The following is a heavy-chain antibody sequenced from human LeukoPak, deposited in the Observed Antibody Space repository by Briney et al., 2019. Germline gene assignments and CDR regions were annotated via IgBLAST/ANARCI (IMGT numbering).Heavy chain of an antibody. V-gene: IGHV3-23*01. CDR3: AKMGVWLPHYFDY. D-gene: IGHD5-12*01. Sequence: GGYLRLSCAASGFTFSSYAMSWVRQAPGKGLEWVSAISGSGGSTYYADSVKGRFTISRDNSKNTLYLQMNSLRAEDTAVYYCAKMGVWLPHYFDYWGQGTLVTVSS. CDR1: GFTFSSYA. CDR2: ISGSGGST. J-gene: IGHJ4*02.